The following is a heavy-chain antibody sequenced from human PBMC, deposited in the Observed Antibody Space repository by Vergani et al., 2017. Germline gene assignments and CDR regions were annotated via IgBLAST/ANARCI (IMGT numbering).Heavy chain of an antibody. D-gene: IGHD1-26*01. CDR3: ARITLGASYFDH. CDR2: IKHDGSDK. CDR1: KFTFSDYW. Sequence: EVQLVESGGGLVQSGGSLSLSCAASKFTFSDYWTGWVRQAPGKGLEWVANIKHDGSDKKYVDSVKARFTISRDNAKNSLYLQLNSLRADDTAVYYCARITLGASYFDHWGLGTLVTVYS. V-gene: IGHV3-7*01. J-gene: IGHJ4*02.